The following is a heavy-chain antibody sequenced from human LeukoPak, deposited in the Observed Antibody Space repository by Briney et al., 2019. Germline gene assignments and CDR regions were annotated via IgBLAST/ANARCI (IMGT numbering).Heavy chain of an antibody. CDR2: IKEDGSEK. CDR1: GFIFSSYW. D-gene: IGHD2-2*01. J-gene: IGHJ6*04. CDR3: ARRALRYCSSTSCPAQYYGVDV. Sequence: GGSLRLSCAASGFIFSSYWMSWIRQAPGKGLEWVANIKEDGSEKYYVDSVKGRFTISRDNAKNSLYLQTNSLRAEDTAVYYCARRALRYCSSTSCPAQYYGVDVWGKGATVTVSS. V-gene: IGHV3-7*03.